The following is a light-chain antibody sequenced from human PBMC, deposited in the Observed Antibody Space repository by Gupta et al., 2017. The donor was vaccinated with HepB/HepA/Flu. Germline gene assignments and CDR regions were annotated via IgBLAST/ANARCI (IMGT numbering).Light chain of an antibody. CDR3: QQRSNWPLLT. J-gene: IGKJ4*01. CDR2: DAS. CDR1: QRVSSY. V-gene: IGKV3-11*01. Sequence: EIVLTQSPATLSLSPGERATLSCRASQRVSSYLAWYQQKPGQAPRLLIYDASNRATGIPARFSGSGSGTDFTLTISSREPEDFAVYYCQQRSNWPLLTFGGGTKVEIK.